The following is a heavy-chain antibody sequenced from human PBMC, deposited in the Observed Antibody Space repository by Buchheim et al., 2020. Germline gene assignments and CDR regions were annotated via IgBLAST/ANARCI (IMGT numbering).Heavy chain of an antibody. CDR2: ISYDGSNK. D-gene: IGHD1-26*01. J-gene: IGHJ4*02. Sequence: QVQLVESGGGVVQPGRSLRLSCAASGFTFSGYGMHWVRQAPGKGLEWVAVISYDGSNKYYADSVKGRFTISRDNSKTTLYLQMNSLRAEDTAVYYCAKEKWELLIDYWGQGTL. CDR3: AKEKWELLIDY. CDR1: GFTFSGYG. V-gene: IGHV3-30*18.